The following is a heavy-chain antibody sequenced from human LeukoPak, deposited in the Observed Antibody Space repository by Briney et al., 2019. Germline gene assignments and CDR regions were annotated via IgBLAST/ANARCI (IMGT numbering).Heavy chain of an antibody. CDR3: ATNPRGYSYGELDY. D-gene: IGHD5-18*01. Sequence: ASVKVSCKVSGYTLTELSMHWVRQAPGKGLEWMGGFDPEDGETIYAQKFQGRVTMTEDTSTDTAYMELSSLRSEDTAVYYCATNPRGYSYGELDYWGQGTLVTVSS. V-gene: IGHV1-24*01. CDR1: GYTLTELS. J-gene: IGHJ4*02. CDR2: FDPEDGET.